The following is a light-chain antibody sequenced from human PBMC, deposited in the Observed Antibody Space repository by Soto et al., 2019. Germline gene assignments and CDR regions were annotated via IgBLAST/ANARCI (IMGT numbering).Light chain of an antibody. CDR3: QQYNNWPWT. Sequence: EIVMTQSPATLSVSPGERATLSCRASQSVSSNLAWYQQKRGQAPRLLIYGASTRATGVPARFSGSESGTESTLTISSRQSEDFAVYYCQQYNNWPWTFGQGTKVEIK. CDR2: GAS. V-gene: IGKV3-15*01. CDR1: QSVSSN. J-gene: IGKJ1*01.